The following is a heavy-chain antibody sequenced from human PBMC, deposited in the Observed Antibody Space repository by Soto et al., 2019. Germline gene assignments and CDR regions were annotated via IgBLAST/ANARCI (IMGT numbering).Heavy chain of an antibody. CDR3: AKDGGSVCSGGTCYFQAPDY. J-gene: IGHJ4*02. CDR1: GFTFSSYA. Sequence: LKISCAASGFTFSSYAMSWVRQAPGKGLEWVSGIDGSGRNTHYADSVKGRFTISRDNSKNTLSVQMDSLRVEDTALYYCAKDGGSVCSGGTCYFQAPDYWGQGTLVTVSS. CDR2: IDGSGRNT. V-gene: IGHV3-23*01. D-gene: IGHD2-8*02.